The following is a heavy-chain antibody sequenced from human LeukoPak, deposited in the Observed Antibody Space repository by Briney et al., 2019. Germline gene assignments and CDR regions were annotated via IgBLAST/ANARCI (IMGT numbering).Heavy chain of an antibody. D-gene: IGHD5-24*01. Sequence: ASVKVSCKASGYTFTSYDINWVRQATGQGLEWMGWMNPNSGNTGYAQNFQGRVTMTRDTSTSTVYMELSSLRSEDTAIYYCARIRDGYNDAYDIWGQGTVVTVPS. CDR2: MNPNSGNT. CDR1: GYTFTSYD. J-gene: IGHJ3*02. CDR3: ARIRDGYNDAYDI. V-gene: IGHV1-8*01.